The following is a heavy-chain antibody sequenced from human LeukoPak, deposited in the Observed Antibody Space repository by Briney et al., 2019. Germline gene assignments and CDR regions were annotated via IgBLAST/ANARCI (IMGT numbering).Heavy chain of an antibody. J-gene: IGHJ4*02. Sequence: GGSLRLSCADSGFTFSIYSMNWVRQAPGKGLEWVSSISSSSSYIYYADSVKGRFTISRDNAKNSLYLQMNSLRAEDTAVYYCARGRIAARPYYFDYWGQGTLVTVSS. CDR2: ISSSSSYI. CDR1: GFTFSIYS. D-gene: IGHD6-6*01. CDR3: ARGRIAARPYYFDY. V-gene: IGHV3-21*01.